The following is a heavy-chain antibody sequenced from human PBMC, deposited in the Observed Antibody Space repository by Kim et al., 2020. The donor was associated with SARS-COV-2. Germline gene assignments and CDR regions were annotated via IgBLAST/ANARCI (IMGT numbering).Heavy chain of an antibody. D-gene: IGHD5-12*01. J-gene: IGHJ5*02. CDR2: INPNSGGT. V-gene: IGHV1-2*04. CDR3: ARAVGGSSGYDWGDWFDP. CDR1: GYTFTGYY. Sequence: ASVKVSCKASGYTFTGYYMHWVRQAPGQGLEWMGWINPNSGGTNYAQKFQGWVTMTRDTSISTAYMELSRLRSDDTAVYYCARAVGGSSGYDWGDWFDPWGQGTLVTVSS.